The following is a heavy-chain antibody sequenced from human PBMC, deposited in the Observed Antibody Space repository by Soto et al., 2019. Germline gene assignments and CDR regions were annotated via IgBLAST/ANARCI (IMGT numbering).Heavy chain of an antibody. CDR1: GFTFSSYA. V-gene: IGHV3-23*01. CDR3: AKDGTTVVTPDVYGMDV. CDR2: ISGSGGST. D-gene: IGHD4-17*01. J-gene: IGHJ6*02. Sequence: GGSLRLSCAASGFTFSSYAMSWVRQAPGKGLEWVSAISGSGGSTYYADSVKGRFTISRDNSKNTLYLQMNSLRAEDTAVYYCAKDGTTVVTPDVYGMDVWGQGTTVNVS.